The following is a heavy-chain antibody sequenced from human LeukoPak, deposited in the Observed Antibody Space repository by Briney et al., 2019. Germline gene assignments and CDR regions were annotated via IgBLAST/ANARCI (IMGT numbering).Heavy chain of an antibody. CDR3: SKDSSTSCHD. J-gene: IGHJ4*02. CDR1: GFTVSSNY. CDR2: IRSDGINK. D-gene: IGHD2-2*01. V-gene: IGHV3-30*02. Sequence: PGRSLRLSCGASGFTVSSNYMSWVRQAPGKGLEWVAFIRSDGINKYYADSVKGRFTISRDNSKNSLYLQVNSLRAEDTAVYYCSKDSSTSCHDWGQGTLVTVSP.